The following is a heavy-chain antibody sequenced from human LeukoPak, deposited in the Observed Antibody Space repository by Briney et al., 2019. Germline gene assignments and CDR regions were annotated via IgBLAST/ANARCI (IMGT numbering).Heavy chain of an antibody. V-gene: IGHV1-18*01. J-gene: IGHJ5*02. CDR3: ARITYDFWSGYYMPDDP. CDR1: GYTFTNYG. Sequence: ASVKVPCKASGYTFTNYGISWVRQAPGQGLEWMGWISIYNGNTDYAQKLRGRVTMTTDTSTSTAYMELRSLRSDDTAVYYCARITYDFWSGYYMPDDPWGQGTLVTVSS. CDR2: ISIYNGNT. D-gene: IGHD3-3*01.